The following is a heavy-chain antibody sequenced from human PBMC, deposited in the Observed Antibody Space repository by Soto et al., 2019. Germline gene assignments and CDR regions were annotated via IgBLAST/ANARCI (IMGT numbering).Heavy chain of an antibody. CDR3: ARTGSVAAAALAYNWFAP. CDR2: ISAYNGNT. CDR1: GYTFTSYG. Sequence: GASVKVSCKASGYTFTSYGISWVRQAPGQGLEWTGWISAYNGNTNYAQKLQGRVTMTTDTSTSTAYMGLRSLRSDDTAVYYCARTGSVAAAALAYNWFAPWGQGTLVTVSS. D-gene: IGHD6-13*01. J-gene: IGHJ5*02. V-gene: IGHV1-18*01.